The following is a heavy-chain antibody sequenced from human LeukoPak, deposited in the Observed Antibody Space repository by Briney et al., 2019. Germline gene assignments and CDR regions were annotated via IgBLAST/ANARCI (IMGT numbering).Heavy chain of an antibody. CDR1: GFTFSSYS. CDR3: ARDFRQQLVRVLGY. V-gene: IGHV3-21*01. D-gene: IGHD6-13*01. Sequence: GGSLRLSCAASGFTFSSYSMNWVRQAPGKGLEWVSSISSSSSYIYYADSVKGRFTISRDNAKNSLYLQMNSLRAEDTAVYYCARDFRQQLVRVLGYWGQGTLVTVSS. J-gene: IGHJ4*02. CDR2: ISSSSSYI.